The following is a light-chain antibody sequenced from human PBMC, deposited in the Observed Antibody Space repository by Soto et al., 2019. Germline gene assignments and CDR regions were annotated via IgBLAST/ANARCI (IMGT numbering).Light chain of an antibody. V-gene: IGKV3-20*01. CDR1: QSVSSSY. Sequence: EIVLTQSPGTLSLSPGERATLSCRASQSVSSSYLAWYQQNPGQAPRLLIYGASSRATGIPDRFSSSGSGTDFTLTISRLEPEDFAVYYCQQYGSSPGTFGQGTKLEIK. CDR2: GAS. J-gene: IGKJ2*01. CDR3: QQYGSSPGT.